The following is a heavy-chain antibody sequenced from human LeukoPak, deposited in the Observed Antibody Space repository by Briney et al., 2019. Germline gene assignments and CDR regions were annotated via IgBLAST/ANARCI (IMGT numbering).Heavy chain of an antibody. J-gene: IGHJ4*02. Sequence: KTGGSLRLSCAASGFTFSSYSMNWVRQAPGKGLEWVSSISSSSSYIYYADSVKGRFTISRDNAKNSLYLQMNSLRAEDTAVYYCARGLPGYAIDYWGQGTLATVSS. D-gene: IGHD5-12*01. V-gene: IGHV3-21*01. CDR2: ISSSSSYI. CDR3: ARGLPGYAIDY. CDR1: GFTFSSYS.